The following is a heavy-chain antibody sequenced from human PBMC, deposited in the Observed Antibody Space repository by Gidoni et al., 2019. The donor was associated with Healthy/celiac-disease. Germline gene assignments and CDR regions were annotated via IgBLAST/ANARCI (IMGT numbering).Heavy chain of an antibody. Sequence: EMQLVESGGGLVKPGGSLGLSCAASGFTFISYNINWVRQAPGKGLEWVSSISSSSSYIYYADSGKGRFTISRDNAKNSLYLQMNSRRAEDTAVYYCARGPHDYSWGSYRPREFDHWGQGTLVTVSS. J-gene: IGHJ4*02. V-gene: IGHV3-21*01. CDR2: ISSSSSYI. D-gene: IGHD3-16*02. CDR1: GFTFISYN. CDR3: ARGPHDYSWGSYRPREFDH.